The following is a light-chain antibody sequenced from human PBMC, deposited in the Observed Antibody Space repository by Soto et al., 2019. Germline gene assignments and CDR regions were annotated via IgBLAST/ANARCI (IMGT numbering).Light chain of an antibody. CDR1: SSNIGGNT. V-gene: IGLV1-44*01. CDR3: GAWDDCLNGVA. CDR2: SNN. J-gene: IGLJ2*01. Sequence: QSVLTQPPSASGTPGQRVTISCSGSSSNIGGNTVNWYQQFPGTAPKLLIYSNNQRPSGVPDRFSGSRSGTSASLAISGLQSEDEADYYCGAWDDCLNGVAFGGGTKLTVL.